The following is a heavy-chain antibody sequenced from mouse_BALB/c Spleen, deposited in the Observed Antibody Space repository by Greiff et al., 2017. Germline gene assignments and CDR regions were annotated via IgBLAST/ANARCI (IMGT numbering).Heavy chain of an antibody. D-gene: IGHD5-5*01. CDR2: ISSGGGNT. J-gene: IGHJ4*01. CDR3: ARLPFGMDY. CDR1: GFTFSSYT. Sequence: EVKLVESGGGLVKPGGSLKLSCAASGFTFSSYTMSWVRQTPEKRLEWVATISSGGGNTYYPDSVKGRFTISRDNAKNNLYLQMSSLRSEDTALYYCARLPFGMDYWGQGTSVTVSS. V-gene: IGHV5-9*03.